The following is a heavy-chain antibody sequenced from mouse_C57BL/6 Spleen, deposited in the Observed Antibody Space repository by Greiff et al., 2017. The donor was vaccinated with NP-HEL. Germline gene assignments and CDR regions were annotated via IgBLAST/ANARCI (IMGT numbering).Heavy chain of an antibody. CDR3: ARKGESAWFAY. J-gene: IGHJ3*01. CDR1: GYTFTSYW. V-gene: IGHV1-69*01. CDR2: IDPSDSYT. Sequence: QVQLQQPGAELVMPGASVKLSCKASGYTFTSYWMHWVKQRPGQGLEWIGEIDPSDSYTNYNQKFKGKSTLTVDKSSSTAYMQLSSLTSEDSAVYYCARKGESAWFAYWGQGTLVTVSA.